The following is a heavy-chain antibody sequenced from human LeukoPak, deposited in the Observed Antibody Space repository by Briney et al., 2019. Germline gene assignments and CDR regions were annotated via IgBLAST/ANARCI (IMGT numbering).Heavy chain of an antibody. CDR1: GFTLINHW. CDR2: ISTDGSST. Sequence: GGSLRLSCAASGFTLINHWMHWVRQAPGKGLVWVSRISTDGSSTHYADSVKGRFTISRDGAKNTLYLQMNSLRAEDTAVYYCARDSGSGGYGDYWGQGTLVTVSS. J-gene: IGHJ4*02. D-gene: IGHD3-10*01. CDR3: ARDSGSGGYGDY. V-gene: IGHV3-74*01.